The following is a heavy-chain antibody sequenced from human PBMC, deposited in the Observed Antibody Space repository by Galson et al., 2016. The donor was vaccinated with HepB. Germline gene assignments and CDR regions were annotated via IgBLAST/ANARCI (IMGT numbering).Heavy chain of an antibody. J-gene: IGHJ4*02. CDR3: AKALAPYCSGRSWFRGFDS. CDR1: GFIFSTYA. D-gene: IGHD3-10*01. V-gene: IGHV3-23*01. Sequence: SLRLSCAASGFIFSTYAMSWVRQAPGKGLELVSGITGGGGTTHYADSVKGRFTISRENSKSTLHLQMNSLRAEDTAIYYCAKALAPYCSGRSWFRGFDSWGRGTLVTVSS. CDR2: ITGGGGTT.